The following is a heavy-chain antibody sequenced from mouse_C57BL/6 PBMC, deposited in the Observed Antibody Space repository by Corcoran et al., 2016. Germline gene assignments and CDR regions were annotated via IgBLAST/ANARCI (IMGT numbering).Heavy chain of an antibody. D-gene: IGHD1-1*01. Sequence: VTLKESRPGILHSSQNLRLTCSFYGFSLITSGMGVSWIRQPSGKGLEWLAHIYWDDGKRYNPSLKRRLTNSKDNSRNQVFLKFTSVDTADTATSYCARRGYYGNSPYYAMDYWRQGTSVTVSS. V-gene: IGHV8-12*01. J-gene: IGHJ4*01. CDR2: IYWDDGK. CDR3: ARRGYYGNSPYYAMDY. CDR1: GFSLITSGMG.